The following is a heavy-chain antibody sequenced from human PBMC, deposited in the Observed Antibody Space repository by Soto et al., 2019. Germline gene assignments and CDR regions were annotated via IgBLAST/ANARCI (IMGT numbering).Heavy chain of an antibody. CDR2: IIPILGIA. CDR1: GGTFSSYT. V-gene: IGHV1-69*02. CDR3: ASKLSNIVATIFSGEQLDY. J-gene: IGHJ4*02. Sequence: QVQLVQSGAEVKKPGSSVKVSCKASGGTFSSYTISWVRQAPGQGLEWMGGIIPILGIANYAQKFQGRVTIYADKSTSTAYMELSSLRSEDTAVYYCASKLSNIVATIFSGEQLDYWGQGTLVTVSS. D-gene: IGHD5-12*01.